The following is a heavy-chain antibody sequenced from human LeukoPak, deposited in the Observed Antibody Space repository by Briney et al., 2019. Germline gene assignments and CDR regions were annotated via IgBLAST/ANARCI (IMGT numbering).Heavy chain of an antibody. CDR3: AKDKGGYSLDYFDY. J-gene: IGHJ4*02. V-gene: IGHV3-23*01. CDR2: ISGSGGST. Sequence: GGSLRLSCAASGFAFSSYAMSWVRRAPGKGLEWVSAISGSGGSTYYADSVKGRFTISRDNSKNTLYLQMNSLRAEDTAVYYCAKDKGGYSLDYFDYWGQGTLVTVSS. CDR1: GFAFSSYA. D-gene: IGHD5-12*01.